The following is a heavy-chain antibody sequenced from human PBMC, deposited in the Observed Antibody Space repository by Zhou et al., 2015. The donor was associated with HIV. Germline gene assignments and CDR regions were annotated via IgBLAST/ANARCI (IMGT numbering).Heavy chain of an antibody. CDR2: INPNSGGT. D-gene: IGHD2-15*01. CDR3: ARGSIVSRALYYYYMDV. V-gene: IGHV1-2*06. J-gene: IGHJ6*03. Sequence: QVQLVQSGAEVKKPGASVKVSCKASGYTFTGYYMHWVRQAPGQGLEWMGRINPNSGGTNYAQKFQGRVTMTRDTSISTAYMELSRLRSDDTAVYYCARGSIVSRALYYYYMDVWGKGTTVTVSS. CDR1: GYTFTGYY.